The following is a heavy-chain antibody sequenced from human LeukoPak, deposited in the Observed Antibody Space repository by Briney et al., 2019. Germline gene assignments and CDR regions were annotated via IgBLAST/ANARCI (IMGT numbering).Heavy chain of an antibody. CDR3: ARRAGAYSHPYDY. J-gene: IGHJ4*02. CDR1: GFTVSSDS. CDR2: IYSGGST. D-gene: IGHD4/OR15-4a*01. Sequence: GGSLRLSCTVSGFTVSSDSTSWVRPAPGEGREWVSFIYSGGSTNYSDSVKGRVTISRDNSKNPLYLQMNTLRAEDTAVYYCARRAGAYSHPYDYWGQGTLVTVSS. V-gene: IGHV3-53*01.